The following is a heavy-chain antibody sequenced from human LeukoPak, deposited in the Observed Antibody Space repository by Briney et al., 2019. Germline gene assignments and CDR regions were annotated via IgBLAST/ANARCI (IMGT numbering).Heavy chain of an antibody. J-gene: IGHJ4*02. V-gene: IGHV4-34*01. D-gene: IGHD3-22*01. CDR1: GGSLSGYY. CDR3: ARVSYYDSSGYYGLGSTIDY. Sequence: SETLSLTCAVYGGSLSGYYWSWIRQPPGKGLEWIGEINHSGSTNYNPSLKSRVTISVDTSKNQFSLKLSSVTAAGTAVYYCARVSYYDSSGYYGLGSTIDYWGQGTLVTVSS. CDR2: INHSGST.